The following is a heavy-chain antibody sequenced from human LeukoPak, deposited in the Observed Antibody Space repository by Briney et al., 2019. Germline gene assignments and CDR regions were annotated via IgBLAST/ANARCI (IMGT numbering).Heavy chain of an antibody. CDR2: IYYSGST. Sequence: VKPSETLSLTCTVSGGSISSSSYYWGWIRQPPGKGLEWIGSIYYSGSTYYNPSLKSRVTISVDTSKNQFSLKLSSVTATDTAVYYCGITYSSSSKFDYWGQGTLVTVSS. V-gene: IGHV4-39*01. CDR1: GGSISSSSYY. CDR3: GITYSSSSKFDY. D-gene: IGHD6-6*01. J-gene: IGHJ4*02.